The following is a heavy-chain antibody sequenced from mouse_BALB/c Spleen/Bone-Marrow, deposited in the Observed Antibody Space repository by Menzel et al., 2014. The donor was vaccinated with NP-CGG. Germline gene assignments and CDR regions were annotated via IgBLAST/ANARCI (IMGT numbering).Heavy chain of an antibody. J-gene: IGHJ1*01. CDR3: ARSLYGYDWYFDV. V-gene: IGHV1-14*01. Sequence: EVQLVESGPELVKPGASVKMSCKASGYTFTSYVVHWVKQKPGQGLEWIGNINPYNDDTMYNEKFKGKATLTSDKSSSTAYMELSSLTSEDSAVYYCARSLYGYDWYFDVWGAGTTVTVSP. CDR2: INPYNDDT. D-gene: IGHD2-2*01. CDR1: GYTFTSYV.